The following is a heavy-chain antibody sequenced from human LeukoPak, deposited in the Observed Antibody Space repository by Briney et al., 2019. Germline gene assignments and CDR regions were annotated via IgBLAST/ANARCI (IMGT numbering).Heavy chain of an antibody. V-gene: IGHV3-23*01. CDR3: ARQLGYCSDGSCYFDY. CDR1: GFTFSIYA. D-gene: IGHD2-15*01. Sequence: GGSLRLSCAASGFTFSIYAMTWVRQAPGRGLEWVSSISSSGGSTFYADSVKGRITISRDNSKNTLHLQMNSLRAEDTAVYHCARQLGYCSDGSCYFDYWGQGTLVTVSS. J-gene: IGHJ4*02. CDR2: ISSSGGST.